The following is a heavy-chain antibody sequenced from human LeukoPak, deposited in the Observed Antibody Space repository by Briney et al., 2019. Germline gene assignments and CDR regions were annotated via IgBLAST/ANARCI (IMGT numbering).Heavy chain of an antibody. CDR1: GFTFSSYS. D-gene: IGHD4-11*01. CDR2: ISSSSSYI. CDR3: ARSGGGAVTHTDYFDY. J-gene: IGHJ4*02. V-gene: IGHV3-21*01. Sequence: PGGSLRLSCAASGFTFSSYSMNWVRQAPGKGLEWVSSISSSSSYIYYADSVKGRFTISRDNAKNSLYLQMNSLRAEDTAVYYCARSGGGAVTHTDYFDYWGQGTLVTVSS.